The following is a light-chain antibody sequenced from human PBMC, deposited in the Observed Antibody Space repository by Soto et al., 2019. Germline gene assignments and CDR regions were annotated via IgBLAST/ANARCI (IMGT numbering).Light chain of an antibody. V-gene: IGKV1-39*01. CDR1: QSISNS. CDR3: QQSYSTPLT. CDR2: AAS. Sequence: DIHMTQSASSVSAAGGARFTITYRASQSISNSLHWYQQKPGKAPKLLISAASSLQSGVPSRFSGSGSGTDFTLTISSLQPEDFATYYCQQSYSTPLTFGGGTKVDIK. J-gene: IGKJ4*01.